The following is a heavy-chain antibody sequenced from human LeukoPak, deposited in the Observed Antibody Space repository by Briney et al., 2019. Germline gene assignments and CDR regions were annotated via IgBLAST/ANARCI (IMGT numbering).Heavy chain of an antibody. V-gene: IGHV4-59*01. Sequence: PGETLSPACTVSGGSISGYYWSWIRQPPAKGLELIGYIYYSGTTNYNPSLRSRVTISVDTSKNQFSLKLGSVTAADTAVYFCARFGSYSFDSWGQGSVDTVSS. J-gene: IGHJ4*02. CDR1: GGSISGYY. CDR2: IYYSGTT. CDR3: ARFGSYSFDS. D-gene: IGHD3-10*01.